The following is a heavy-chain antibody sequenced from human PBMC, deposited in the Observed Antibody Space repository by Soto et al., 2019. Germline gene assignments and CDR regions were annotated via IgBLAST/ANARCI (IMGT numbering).Heavy chain of an antibody. J-gene: IGHJ4*02. V-gene: IGHV3-30-3*01. CDR3: ARNRRVVATIPFAYFDY. CDR1: GFTFSSYA. Sequence: PGGSLRLSCAASGFTFSSYAMHWVRQAPGKGLEWVAVISYDGSNKYYADSVKGRFTISRDNSKNTLYLQMNSLRAEDTAVYYCARNRRVVATIPFAYFDYWGQGTLVTVSS. D-gene: IGHD5-12*01. CDR2: ISYDGSNK.